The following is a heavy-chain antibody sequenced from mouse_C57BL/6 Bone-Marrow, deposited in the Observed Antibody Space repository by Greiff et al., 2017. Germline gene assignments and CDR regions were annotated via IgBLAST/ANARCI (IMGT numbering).Heavy chain of an antibody. Sequence: EVKLMESGGDLVKPGGSLKLSCAASGFTFSSSGMSWVRQTPDKRLEWVATISSGGSYTYYPDSVKGRFTISRDNAKNTLYLQMSSLKSEDTAMYYCARHYDYYAMDYWGQGTSVTVSS. CDR2: ISSGGSYT. CDR1: GFTFSSSG. V-gene: IGHV5-6*01. J-gene: IGHJ4*01. CDR3: ARHYDYYAMDY.